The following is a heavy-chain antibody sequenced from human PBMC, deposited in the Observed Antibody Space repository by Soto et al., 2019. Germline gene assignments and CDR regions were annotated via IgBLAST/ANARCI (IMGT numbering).Heavy chain of an antibody. Sequence: KGGCKTSGCPFSSYAIVWVRQAPGQGLEWMGGIIPIFGTANYAQKFQCRVTITADESTSTAYMELSSLRSEDTAVYYCASGQYRSGGSCYPPYYYYGMDVCGQGTTVTVSS. D-gene: IGHD2-15*01. CDR1: GCPFSSYA. CDR2: IIPIFGTA. J-gene: IGHJ6*02. CDR3: ASGQYRSGGSCYPPYYYYGMDV. V-gene: IGHV1-69*01.